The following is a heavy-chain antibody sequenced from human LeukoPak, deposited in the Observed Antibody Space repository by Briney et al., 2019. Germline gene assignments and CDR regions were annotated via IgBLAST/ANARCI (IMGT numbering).Heavy chain of an antibody. CDR3: ARDCWDYGSGSYCGIDY. D-gene: IGHD3-10*01. CDR1: GFTFSSYN. V-gene: IGHV3-21*03. J-gene: IGHJ4*02. Sequence: GGSLRLSCAASGFTFSSYNMNWVRQAPGKGLEWVSSITSSSNYIYYADSVKVRFTISRDNAKNSLYLQMHSLRAEDTTVYYCARDCWDYGSGSYCGIDYWGQGTLVTVSS. CDR2: ITSSSNYI.